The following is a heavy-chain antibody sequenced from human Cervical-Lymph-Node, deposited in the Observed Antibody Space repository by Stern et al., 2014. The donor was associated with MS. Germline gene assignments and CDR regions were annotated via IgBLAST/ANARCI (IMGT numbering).Heavy chain of an antibody. CDR1: GGSISGNEW. D-gene: IGHD3-22*01. CDR2: IYESGST. V-gene: IGHV4-4*02. Sequence: QVQLQESGPGLVKPSGTLSLTCVVSGGSISGNEWWIWVRQPPGKGLEWIGEIYESGSTNYNPSLESRLTISVDKSKRQLSLKPRSVTAADTAVYYCARAPSSGRLAGMDVWGQGIAVTVSS. J-gene: IGHJ6*02. CDR3: ARAPSSGRLAGMDV.